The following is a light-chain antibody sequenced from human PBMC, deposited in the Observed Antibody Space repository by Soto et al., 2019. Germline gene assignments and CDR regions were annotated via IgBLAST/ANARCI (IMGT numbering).Light chain of an antibody. CDR1: QSVSNSY. CDR3: QQSGSSPYT. V-gene: IGKV3-20*01. CDR2: GVS. J-gene: IGKJ2*01. Sequence: EIGVTQSPGTLSLSPGERATLSCRASQSVSNSYLAGYQQKPGQAPRLLIYGVSSRATGIADRFSGSWSGTDFTLTISTLEPEDFAVFYCQQSGSSPYTFGQGTELEI.